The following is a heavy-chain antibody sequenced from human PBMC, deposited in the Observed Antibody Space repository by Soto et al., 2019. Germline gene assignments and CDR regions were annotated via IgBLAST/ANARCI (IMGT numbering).Heavy chain of an antibody. D-gene: IGHD1-7*01. CDR3: AREGLTGTIGLYYYYGMDG. J-gene: IGHJ6*02. CDR2: IYYSGST. CDR1: GGSISSYY. V-gene: IGHV4-59*01. Sequence: QVQLQESGPGLVKPSETLSLTCTVSGGSISSYYWSWIRQPPGKGLEWIGYIYYSGSTNYNPSLKSRFTISVDTSKNQFSLKLSSVTAADTAVYYCAREGLTGTIGLYYYYGMDGWGQGTTVTVSS.